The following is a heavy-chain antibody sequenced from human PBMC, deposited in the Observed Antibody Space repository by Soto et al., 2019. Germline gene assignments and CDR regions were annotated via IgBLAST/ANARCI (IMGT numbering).Heavy chain of an antibody. J-gene: IGHJ4*02. D-gene: IGHD2-21*01. CDR1: VGSITSDGYY. CDR3: ASHKRAYSNNTFDY. Sequence: PSETLSLTCAFSVGSITSDGYYCSWIRQHPWEGLEWIGYIYYSGSTYSNPSLRGRVTISRDTSKNEFSLRLSSVTAADTAVYYCASHKRAYSNNTFDYWGQGTLDTVSS. V-gene: IGHV4-31*11. CDR2: IYYSGST.